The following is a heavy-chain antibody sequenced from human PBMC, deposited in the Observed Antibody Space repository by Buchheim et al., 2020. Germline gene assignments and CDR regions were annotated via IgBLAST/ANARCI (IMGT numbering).Heavy chain of an antibody. D-gene: IGHD3-22*01. CDR3: ARDRDLYYYDSSGYYRSSIDF. Sequence: QVQLVQSGAEVKKPGSSVKVSCKASGDTFTSYAISWVRQAPGQGLEWMGVIIPIFGTANYAQKFQGRVTITADESTSTAYTAMSSLSSEDTGVYYCARDRDLYYYDSSGYYRSSIDFWGQGT. J-gene: IGHJ4*02. V-gene: IGHV1-69*01. CDR2: IIPIFGTA. CDR1: GDTFTSYA.